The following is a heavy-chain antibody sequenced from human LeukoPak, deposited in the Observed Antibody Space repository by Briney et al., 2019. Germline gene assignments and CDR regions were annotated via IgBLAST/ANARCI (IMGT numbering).Heavy chain of an antibody. CDR3: ARAGAYHFDI. V-gene: IGHV3-74*01. CDR1: GFTFTDCW. CDR2: INTDTRGT. J-gene: IGHJ4*02. Sequence: AGGSLRLSCAASGFTFTDCWMHWVRQAPGKGLVWVSIINTDTRGTYYADSVKGRFTISRDNATNTLYLQMNSLRAEDTAVYYCARAGAYHFDIWGQGTLVTVSS. D-gene: IGHD3-16*01.